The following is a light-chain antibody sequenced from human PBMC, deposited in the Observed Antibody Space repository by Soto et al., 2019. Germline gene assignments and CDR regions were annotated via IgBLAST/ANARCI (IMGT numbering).Light chain of an antibody. V-gene: IGKV3-20*01. CDR2: DTS. CDR1: QSVSSSY. J-gene: IGKJ5*01. CDR3: QQYGSSPIT. Sequence: EIVLTQSPGTLSLSPGDRVTLSCRASQSVSSSYLAWYQQKPGQAPRLLIYDTSNWATGIPARFSGSGSGTDFTLTISRLEPEDFAVYYCQQYGSSPITFGQGTRLEIK.